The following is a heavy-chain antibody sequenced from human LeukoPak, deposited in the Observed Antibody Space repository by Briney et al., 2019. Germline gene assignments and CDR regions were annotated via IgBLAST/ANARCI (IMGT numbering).Heavy chain of an antibody. D-gene: IGHD1-7*01. V-gene: IGHV3-7*01. CDR1: GFTFSSYW. CDR2: IKPDGSAG. J-gene: IGHJ4*02. Sequence: GGSLRLSCAASGFTFSSYWMTWVRQAPGKGLEWVANIKPDGSAGYYVGSAEGRFIVSRDNANNYLYLHMGSLRAEDTAFYYCARAPSFGTVDYWGQGTLVTVSS. CDR3: ARAPSFGTVDY.